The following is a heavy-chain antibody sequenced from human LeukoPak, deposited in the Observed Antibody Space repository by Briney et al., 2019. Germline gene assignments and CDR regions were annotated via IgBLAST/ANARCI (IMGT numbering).Heavy chain of an antibody. CDR3: ARGADDYGDPPYFNWFDP. CDR2: INHSGST. CDR1: GRSFSGYY. D-gene: IGHD4-17*01. V-gene: IGHV4-34*01. Sequence: PSETLSLTCAVYGRSFSGYYWSWIRQPPGKGLEWIGEINHSGSTNYNPSLKSRVTISVDTSKNQFSLKLSSVTAADTAVYYCARGADDYGDPPYFNWFDPWGQGTLVTVSS. J-gene: IGHJ5*02.